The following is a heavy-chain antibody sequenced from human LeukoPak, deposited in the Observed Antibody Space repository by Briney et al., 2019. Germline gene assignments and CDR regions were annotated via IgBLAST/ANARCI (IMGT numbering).Heavy chain of an antibody. J-gene: IGHJ5*02. Sequence: ASVKVSCKASGYTFTSYYMHWVRQAPGQGLEWMGIINPSGGSTSSAQKFQGRVTITRDMSTSTVYMELSSLRSEDTAVYYCARVTSGWFDPWGQGTLVTVSS. CDR1: GYTFTSYY. CDR3: ARVTSGWFDP. CDR2: INPSGGST. V-gene: IGHV1-46*01.